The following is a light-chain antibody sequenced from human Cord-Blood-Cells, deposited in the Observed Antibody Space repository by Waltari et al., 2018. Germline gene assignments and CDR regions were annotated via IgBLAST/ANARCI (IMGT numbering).Light chain of an antibody. CDR3: QAWDSSTVV. CDR1: KLGDTY. V-gene: IGLV3-1*01. J-gene: IGLJ2*01. Sequence: SYELTQPPSASVSPGQTASITRSGGKLGDTYASWYQQKPGQSPVLVIYQDSKRPSGIPERFSGSNSGNTATLTISGTQAMDEADYYCQAWDSSTVVFGGGTKLTVL. CDR2: QDS.